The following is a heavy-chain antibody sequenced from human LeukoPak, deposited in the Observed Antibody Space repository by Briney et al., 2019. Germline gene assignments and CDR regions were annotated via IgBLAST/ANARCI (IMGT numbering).Heavy chain of an antibody. V-gene: IGHV6-1*01. J-gene: IGHJ4*02. Sequence: SQTLSLTCAISGDSVSSNSAAWNWIRQSPSRGLEWLGRTYYRSKWYNDYAVSVKSRITINPDTSKNQFSLKLSSVTAADTAVYYCARETYNYDILTGYDYWGQGTLVTVSS. D-gene: IGHD3-9*01. CDR2: TYYRSKWYN. CDR1: GDSVSSNSAA. CDR3: ARETYNYDILTGYDY.